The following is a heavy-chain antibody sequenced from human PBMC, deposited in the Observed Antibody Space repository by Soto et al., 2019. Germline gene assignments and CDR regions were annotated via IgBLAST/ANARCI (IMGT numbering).Heavy chain of an antibody. V-gene: IGHV4-39*01. CDR3: ARHFMTTLTEYYFDS. CDR2: IYYSGDT. Sequence: SETLSLTCTVSGGSMSTTGSYWGWVRQPPGKGLEWIGSIYYSGDTFDSPSLSSRVTTSVDTSKKQFSLRLSSVIAADTAVYYCARHFMTTLTEYYFDSWGQGTLVTVSS. J-gene: IGHJ4*02. D-gene: IGHD4-17*01. CDR1: GGSMSTTGSY.